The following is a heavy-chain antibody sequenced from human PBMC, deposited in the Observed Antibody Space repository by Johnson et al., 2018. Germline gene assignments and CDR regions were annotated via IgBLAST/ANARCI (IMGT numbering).Heavy chain of an antibody. J-gene: IGHJ6*02. V-gene: IGHV4-59*01. D-gene: IGHD6-19*01. Sequence: QVQLQESGPGLVKPSETLSLTCTVSGGSISGYYWIWIRQPPGKGLEWVGYIYYSGSTKYNPSLKSRVTISVDTSKNQFSLKLNSVTAADTAMYFCARGGSRGWYDYYYGMDVWGQGTTVTVSS. CDR2: IYYSGST. CDR3: ARGGSRGWYDYYYGMDV. CDR1: GGSISGYY.